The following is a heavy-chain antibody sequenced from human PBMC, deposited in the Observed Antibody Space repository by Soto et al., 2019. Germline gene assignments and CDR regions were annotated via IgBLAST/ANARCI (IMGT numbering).Heavy chain of an antibody. V-gene: IGHV3-33*08. CDR2: IWYDGSNK. J-gene: IGHJ4*02. Sequence: GGSLRLSCAASGFTFSSHAMGWLRQAPGTGLEWVAVIWYDGSNKYYADSVKGRFTISRDNSKNTLYLQMNSLRAEDTAVYYCARDYYDSSGYFDYWGQGTLVTVSS. CDR1: GFTFSSHA. CDR3: ARDYYDSSGYFDY. D-gene: IGHD3-22*01.